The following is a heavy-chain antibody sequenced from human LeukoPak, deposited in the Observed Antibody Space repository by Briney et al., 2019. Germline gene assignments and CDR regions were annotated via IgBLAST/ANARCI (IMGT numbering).Heavy chain of an antibody. CDR1: GFTFGSYG. CDR3: AIMHGYYDGSGYWVQ. V-gene: IGHV3-23*01. Sequence: GGSLRLSCAASGFTFGSYGMSWVRQAPGKGLEWVSFITPNADRISYADSVEGRFTISRDYPRNTLYMQMNSLRDEDTAVYYCAIMHGYYDGSGYWVQWGQGTLVTVSS. J-gene: IGHJ1*01. CDR2: ITPNADRI. D-gene: IGHD3-22*01.